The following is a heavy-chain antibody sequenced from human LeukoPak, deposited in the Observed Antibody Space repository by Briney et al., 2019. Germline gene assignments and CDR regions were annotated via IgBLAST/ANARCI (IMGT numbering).Heavy chain of an antibody. CDR3: ARFAAGGSYYYYMDV. CDR1: GFTFSSYT. Sequence: GSLRLSCAASGFTFSSYTMNWVRQPPGKGLEWVSNIGTSSTTIYYADSVKGRFTISRDNAKNSLYLQMNSLRADDTAVYYCARFAAGGSYYYYMDVWGKGTTVTVSS. D-gene: IGHD6-25*01. CDR2: IGTSSTTI. J-gene: IGHJ6*03. V-gene: IGHV3-48*01.